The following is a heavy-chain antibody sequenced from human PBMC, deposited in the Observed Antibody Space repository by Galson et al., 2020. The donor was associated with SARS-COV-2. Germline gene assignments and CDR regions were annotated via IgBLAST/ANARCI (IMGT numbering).Heavy chain of an antibody. V-gene: IGHV3-72*01. D-gene: IGHD3-10*01. J-gene: IGHJ4*02. CDR1: GFTFSDHH. CDR2: TRNKDGGYTT. CDR3: VRAFPYDSGSY. Sequence: GESLKISCVASGFTFSDHHMDWVRQAPGKGLEWLGRTRNKDGGYTTQYAASVTGRFTISRDVSKNSLYLQMNSLKTDDTAVYHCVRAFPYDSGSYWGQGTLVTVSS.